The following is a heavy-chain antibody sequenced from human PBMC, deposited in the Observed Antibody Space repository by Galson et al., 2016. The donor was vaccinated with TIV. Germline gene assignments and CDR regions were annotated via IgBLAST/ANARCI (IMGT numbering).Heavy chain of an antibody. CDR2: IKRDGSQS. CDR3: VKEGRDDYNPYFDS. D-gene: IGHD5-24*01. CDR1: GFTFSDYW. V-gene: IGHV3-7*01. Sequence: SLRLSCAASGFTFSDYWMLWVRHAPGKGLEWVAYIKRDGSQSNYVDSVKGRFTISRDNSKNSLYLQMNNMRAEDTAIYFCVKEGRDDYNPYFDSWGQGTLVTVSS. J-gene: IGHJ4*02.